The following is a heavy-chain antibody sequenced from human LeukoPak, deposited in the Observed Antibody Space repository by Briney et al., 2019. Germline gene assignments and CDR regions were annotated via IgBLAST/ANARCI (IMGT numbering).Heavy chain of an antibody. V-gene: IGHV4-34*01. J-gene: IGHJ5*02. D-gene: IGHD4-11*01. CDR3: ARDLATVRGRWFDP. Sequence: PSETLSLTCAVYGGSFSGYYWSWIRQPPGKGLEWIGEINHSGSTNYNPSLKSRVTISVDTSKNQFSLKLSSVTAADTAVYYCARDLATVRGRWFDPWGQGTLVTVSS. CDR2: INHSGST. CDR1: GGSFSGYY.